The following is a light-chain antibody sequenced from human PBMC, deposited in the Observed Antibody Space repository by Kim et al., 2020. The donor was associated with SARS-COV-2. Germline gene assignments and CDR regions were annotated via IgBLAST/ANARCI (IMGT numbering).Light chain of an antibody. CDR2: GKD. J-gene: IGLJ2*01. Sequence: VALGQTVRTTCQGDSLRTYYATWYQQKPGQAPKVVIYGKDNRPSGVPDRFSGSSSGNTAYFTITGTQAGDEADYYCNSRDSNDYVVFGGGTKVTVL. CDR3: NSRDSNDYVV. V-gene: IGLV3-19*01. CDR1: SLRTYY.